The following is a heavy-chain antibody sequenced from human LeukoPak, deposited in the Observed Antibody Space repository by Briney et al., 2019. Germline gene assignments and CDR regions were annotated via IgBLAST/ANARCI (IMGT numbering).Heavy chain of an antibody. CDR1: TSH. J-gene: IGHJ5*01. V-gene: IGHV1-18*01. CDR2: IGSYEGDT. Sequence: ASVKVSCKATSHISWVRQAPGQGLEWMGWIGSYEGDTYYAQKFQGRVTVTTDTSTNTAYMELRSLRADDTAVYYCARDFWDFYDSSGYYRDFDSWGQGTLVTVSS. CDR3: ARDFWDFYDSSGYYRDFDS. D-gene: IGHD3-22*01.